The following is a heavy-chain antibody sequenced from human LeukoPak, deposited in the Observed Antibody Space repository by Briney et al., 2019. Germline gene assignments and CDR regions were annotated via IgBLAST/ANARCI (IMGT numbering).Heavy chain of an antibody. CDR3: ARDSSGWWRGGYFDY. CDR2: ISWNSGSI. CDR1: GFIFNNYA. V-gene: IGHV3-9*01. D-gene: IGHD6-19*01. Sequence: GRSLRLSCAGSGFIFNNYAMHWVRQPPGKGLEWVSGISWNSGSIDYADSVKGRFTISRDNAKNSLYLQMNSLRVEDTAFYYCARDSSGWWRGGYFDYWGQGTLVTVSS. J-gene: IGHJ4*02.